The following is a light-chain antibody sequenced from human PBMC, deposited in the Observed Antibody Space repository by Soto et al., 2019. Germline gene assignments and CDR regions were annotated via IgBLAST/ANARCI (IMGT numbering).Light chain of an antibody. CDR3: QQYHGAPLT. Sequence: EIVLTQSPGTLSLSPGERATLSCRASQSVGTSLAWYQQKPGQAPRLLSYGASNRATGIPERFSGSASGTDFTLTISRLEPEDFAVYYCQQYHGAPLTFVGGTKVDIK. V-gene: IGKV3-20*01. CDR2: GAS. J-gene: IGKJ4*01. CDR1: QSVGTS.